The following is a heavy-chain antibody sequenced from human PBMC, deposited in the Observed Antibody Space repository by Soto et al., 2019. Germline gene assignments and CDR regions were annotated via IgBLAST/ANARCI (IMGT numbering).Heavy chain of an antibody. CDR3: ARDRNYYDSSGYFQLLYYFDY. D-gene: IGHD3-22*01. Sequence: QVQLVQSGAEVKKPGSSVKVSCKASGGTFSSYAISWVRQAPGQGLEWMGGIIPIFGTANYAQKFQGRVTITADESTSTAYMELSSLRSEDTAVYYCARDRNYYDSSGYFQLLYYFDYWGQGTLVTSSS. CDR1: GGTFSSYA. J-gene: IGHJ4*02. CDR2: IIPIFGTA. V-gene: IGHV1-69*01.